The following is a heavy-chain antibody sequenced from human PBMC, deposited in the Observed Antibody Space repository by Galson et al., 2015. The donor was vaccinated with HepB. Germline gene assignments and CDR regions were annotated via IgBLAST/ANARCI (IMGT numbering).Heavy chain of an antibody. CDR1: GGSISSSSYY. D-gene: IGHD4-17*01. V-gene: IGHV4-39*07. Sequence: LSLTCTVSGGSISSSSYYWGWIRQPPGKGLEWIGSIYYSGSTYYNPSLKSRVTISVDTSKNQFSLKLSSVTAADTAVYYCARDAEYGTSGWFDPWGQGTLVTVSS. CDR2: IYYSGST. J-gene: IGHJ5*02. CDR3: ARDAEYGTSGWFDP.